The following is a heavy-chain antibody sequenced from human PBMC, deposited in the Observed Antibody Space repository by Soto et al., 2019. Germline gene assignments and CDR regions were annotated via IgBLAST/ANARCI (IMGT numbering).Heavy chain of an antibody. D-gene: IGHD3-10*01. CDR1: GFTFSSYW. V-gene: IGHV3-7*05. J-gene: IGHJ6*02. CDR3: ARDKGKKGGWFGESATADYYYYYGMDV. CDR2: IKQDGSEK. Sequence: GGSLRLSCAASGFTFSSYWMSWVRQAPGKGLEWVANIKQDGSEKYYVDSVKGRFTISRDNAKNSRYLQMNSLRAEDTAVYYCARDKGKKGGWFGESATADYYYYYGMDVWGQGTTVTVSS.